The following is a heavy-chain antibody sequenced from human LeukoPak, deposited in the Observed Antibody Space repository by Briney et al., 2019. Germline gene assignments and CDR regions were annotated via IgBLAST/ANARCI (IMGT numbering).Heavy chain of an antibody. CDR2: INPSGGST. J-gene: IGHJ4*02. D-gene: IGHD6-6*01. Sequence: ASVKVSCKASGYTLTSYYMHWVRQAPGQGLEWMGIINPSGGSTSYAQKFQGRVTMTRDTSTSTVYMELSSLRSEDTAVYYCARRGIAARTFDYWGQGTLVTVSS. CDR3: ARRGIAARTFDY. CDR1: GYTLTSYY. V-gene: IGHV1-46*01.